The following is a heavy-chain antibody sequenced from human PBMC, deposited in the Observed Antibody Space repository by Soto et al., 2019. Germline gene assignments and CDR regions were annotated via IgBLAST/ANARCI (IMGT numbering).Heavy chain of an antibody. CDR2: ISDDGSTT. V-gene: IGHV3-74*01. J-gene: IGHJ4*02. Sequence: LRLSCEVSGFTVIAYWMHWVRQVPGKGLIWVSRISDDGSTTTYADSVKGRFTISRDNAKNTLYLQMKSLRADDTGLYYCTRGPRVSYHGTGAHWGQGTLVTVSS. D-gene: IGHD3-10*01. CDR1: GFTVIAYW. CDR3: TRGPRVSYHGTGAH.